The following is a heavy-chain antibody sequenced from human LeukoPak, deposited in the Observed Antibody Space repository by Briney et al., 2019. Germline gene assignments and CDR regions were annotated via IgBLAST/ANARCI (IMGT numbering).Heavy chain of an antibody. V-gene: IGHV1-69*05. CDR1: GGTFSSYA. D-gene: IGHD5-24*01. CDR2: IIPNFGTS. CDR3: ASGGAGMATLSGYFDY. J-gene: IGHJ4*02. Sequence: ASVKVSCKASGGTFSSYAISWVRQAPGQGLEWMGGIIPNFGTSNYAHKFQGRVTIPTDASTSTAYMELSSLRSEDTAVYYCASGGAGMATLSGYFDYWGQGTLVTVSS.